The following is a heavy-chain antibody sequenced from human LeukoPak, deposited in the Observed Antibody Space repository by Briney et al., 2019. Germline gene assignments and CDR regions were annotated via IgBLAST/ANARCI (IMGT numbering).Heavy chain of an antibody. CDR3: ARHVRGHDYGDYHFDY. D-gene: IGHD4-17*01. J-gene: IGHJ4*02. CDR1: GGSISSSSYY. V-gene: IGHV4-39*01. Sequence: SETLSLTCTVSGGSISSSSYYWSWIRQPPGKGLEWIGRIYYSGSTYYNPSLKSRVTISVDTSKNQFSLKLSSVTAADTAVYYCARHVRGHDYGDYHFDYWGQGTLVTVSS. CDR2: IYYSGST.